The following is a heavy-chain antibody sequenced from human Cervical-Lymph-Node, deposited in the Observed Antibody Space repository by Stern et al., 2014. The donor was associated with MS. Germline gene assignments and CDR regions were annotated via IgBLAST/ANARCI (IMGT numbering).Heavy chain of an antibody. CDR1: GYTFTNYG. D-gene: IGHD1-1*01. CDR2: ISAYNGNT. CDR3: ARAAGILDF. J-gene: IGHJ4*02. V-gene: IGHV1-18*01. Sequence: QVQLVQSGDEVKKPGASVKVSCKASGYTFTNYGITWVRQAPGQGLEWMGWISAYNGNTNYAQNLQGRVTLTTDTSTSTVYMELRSLRSDDAAVYYCARAAGILDFWGQGTLVIVSS.